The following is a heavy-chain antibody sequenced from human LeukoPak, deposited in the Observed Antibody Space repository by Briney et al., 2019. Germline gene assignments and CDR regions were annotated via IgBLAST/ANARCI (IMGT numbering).Heavy chain of an antibody. J-gene: IGHJ4*02. CDR3: ARISGSYVFDY. CDR1: GFTFSDYY. Sequence: GGSLRLSCAASGFTFSDYYMSWSRQAPGKGLEWVSYITSSSTYTNYADSVKGRFAISRDNAKNSLYLQINSLRAEDTAVYYCARISGSYVFDYRGQGTLVTVSS. CDR2: ITSSSTYT. D-gene: IGHD1-26*01. V-gene: IGHV3-11*03.